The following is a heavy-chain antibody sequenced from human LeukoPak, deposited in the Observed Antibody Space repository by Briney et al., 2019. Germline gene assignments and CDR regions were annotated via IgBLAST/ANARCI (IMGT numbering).Heavy chain of an antibody. CDR3: ARERRSGTLDY. Sequence: SETLSLACTVSGGSISSHYWSWIRQPPGKRLEWIGYIYYGGGTNYNPSLKSRVTISVDTSKNQFSLKLSSVTAADTAVYYCARERRSGTLDYWGQGTLVTVSS. V-gene: IGHV4-59*11. CDR2: IYYGGGT. D-gene: IGHD2-15*01. J-gene: IGHJ4*02. CDR1: GGSISSHY.